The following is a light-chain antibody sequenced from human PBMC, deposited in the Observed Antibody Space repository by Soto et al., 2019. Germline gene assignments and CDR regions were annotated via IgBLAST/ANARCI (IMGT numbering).Light chain of an antibody. Sequence: QSALTQPASVSGSPGQSITISCTGTSSDVGGYNYVSWYQQHPGKAPKLMIYDVSNRPSGVSNRFSGSKSANTASLPSSGLQAEDEADYYCSSYTGSSTYVVFGGGTKLTVL. CDR1: SSDVGGYNY. CDR3: SSYTGSSTYVV. V-gene: IGLV2-14*01. CDR2: DVS. J-gene: IGLJ2*01.